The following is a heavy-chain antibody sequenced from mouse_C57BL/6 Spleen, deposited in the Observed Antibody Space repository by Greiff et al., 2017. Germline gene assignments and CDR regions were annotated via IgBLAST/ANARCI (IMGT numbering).Heavy chain of an antibody. CDR1: GYSITSGYD. CDR3: ARGDYGSSYAFAY. D-gene: IGHD1-1*01. CDR2: ISYSGST. J-gene: IGHJ3*01. V-gene: IGHV3-1*01. Sequence: EVKLMESGPGMVKPSQSLSLTCTVTGYSITSGYDWHWIRHFPGNKLEWMGYISYSGSTNYNPSLTSRISITHDTSKNHFFLKLNSVTTEDTATYYCARGDYGSSYAFAYWGQGTLVTVSA.